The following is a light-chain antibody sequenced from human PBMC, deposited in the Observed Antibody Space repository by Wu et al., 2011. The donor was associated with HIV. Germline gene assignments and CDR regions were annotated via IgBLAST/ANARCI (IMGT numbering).Light chain of an antibody. J-gene: IGKJ4*01. V-gene: IGKV3-20*01. CDR2: GAS. Sequence: EIVLTQSPDTLSLSPGERATLSCRASQSVNRNYLAWYQQKVGQAPRLLIYGASSRATGIPDRFSGSGSGTDFTLTITRLEPEDFAVYYCQQYASSVIPYGNXPLTFGGGTKVEIK. CDR1: QSVNRNY. CDR3: QQYASSVIPYGNXPLT.